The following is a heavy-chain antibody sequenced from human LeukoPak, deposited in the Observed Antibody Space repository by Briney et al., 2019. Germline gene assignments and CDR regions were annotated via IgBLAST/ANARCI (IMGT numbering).Heavy chain of an antibody. J-gene: IGHJ1*01. CDR2: IWSDGSDK. V-gene: IGHV3-33*06. D-gene: IGHD4-11*01. CDR3: AKDAQRGFDYSNSLQN. Sequence: GGSLRLSCAASGFTFSHYGMHWVRQTPGAGPEWVAVIWSDGSDKYYAKSVKGRFTISRDNSKNSLFLQMNSLRAEDTAVYYCAKDAQRGFDYSNSLQNWGQGILVTVSS. CDR1: GFTFSHYG.